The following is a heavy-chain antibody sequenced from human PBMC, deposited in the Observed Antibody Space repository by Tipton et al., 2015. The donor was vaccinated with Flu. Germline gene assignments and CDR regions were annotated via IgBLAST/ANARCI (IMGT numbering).Heavy chain of an antibody. CDR3: ARRDYSNYASDPKNCFDP. CDR1: GDSIRSDYY. V-gene: IGHV4-38-2*02. CDR2: IFHTGTT. D-gene: IGHD4-11*01. J-gene: IGHJ5*02. Sequence: LRLSCTISGDSIRSDYYWGWIRQPPGKGLEWIGNIFHTGTTYHNPSLKSRVTISINTFKNQFSLKVFSVTAADTAVYYCARRDYSNYASDPKNCFDPWGQGILVTVSS.